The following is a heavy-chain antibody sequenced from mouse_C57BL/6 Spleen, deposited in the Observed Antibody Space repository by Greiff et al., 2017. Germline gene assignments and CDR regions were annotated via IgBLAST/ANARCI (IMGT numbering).Heavy chain of an antibody. CDR1: GYSFTSYY. CDR2: IYPGSGNT. Sequence: VQLQQSGPELVKPGASVKISCKASGYSFTSYYIHWVKQRPGQGLEWIGWIYPGSGNTKYNEKFKGKATLTADTASSTAYMQLSSLTSEDSAVYYCARWGGSAWFAYWGQGTLVTVSA. CDR3: ARWGGSAWFAY. V-gene: IGHV1-66*01. J-gene: IGHJ3*01.